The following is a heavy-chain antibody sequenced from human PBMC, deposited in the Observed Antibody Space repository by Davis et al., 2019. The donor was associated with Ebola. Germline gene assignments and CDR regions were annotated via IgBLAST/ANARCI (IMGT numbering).Heavy chain of an antibody. CDR3: ARGDSGYDLVYYYYGMDV. Sequence: GESLKISCAASGFTFSTYGMHWVRQAPGKGLEWVAVISYDGSNKYYADSVKGRFTISRDNAKNSLYLQMNSLRDEDTAVYYCARGDSGYDLVYYYYGMDVWGQGTTVTVSS. J-gene: IGHJ6*02. CDR2: ISYDGSNK. V-gene: IGHV3-30*03. D-gene: IGHD5-12*01. CDR1: GFTFSTYG.